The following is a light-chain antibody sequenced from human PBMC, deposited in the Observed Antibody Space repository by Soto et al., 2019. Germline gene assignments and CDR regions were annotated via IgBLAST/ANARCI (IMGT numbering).Light chain of an antibody. CDR1: TSNIGAGYD. CDR3: QSYETSLSGVL. Sequence: QSVLTQTPSVSGSPGQKITMSCTGSTSNIGAGYDVHWYQQVPGAAPRLLIYADNNRPSGVPDRFSASKSGTSASLVITGLQGEDEANYYCQSYETSLSGVLFGAGTQVTVL. J-gene: IGLJ2*01. CDR2: ADN. V-gene: IGLV1-40*01.